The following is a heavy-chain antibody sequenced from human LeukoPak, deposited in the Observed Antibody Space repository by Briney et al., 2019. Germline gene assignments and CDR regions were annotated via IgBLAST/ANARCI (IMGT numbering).Heavy chain of an antibody. CDR1: GYTFTSYG. CDR3: ARLIAAIDI. D-gene: IGHD6-13*01. J-gene: IGHJ3*02. V-gene: IGHV1-69*04. Sequence: ASVKVSCKASGYTFTSYGISWVRQAPGQGLEWMGRIIPILGIANYAQKFQGRVTITADKSTSTAYMELSSLRSDDTAVYYCARLIAAIDIWGQGTMVTVSS. CDR2: IIPILGIA.